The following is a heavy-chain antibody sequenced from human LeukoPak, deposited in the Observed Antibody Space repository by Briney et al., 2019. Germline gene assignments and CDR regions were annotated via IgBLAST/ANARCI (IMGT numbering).Heavy chain of an antibody. V-gene: IGHV3-11*01. J-gene: IGHJ4*02. D-gene: IGHD4-17*01. CDR3: AKGDYGDYLGRYYFDY. CDR1: GFTFSDYY. CDR2: ISSSGSTI. Sequence: PGGSLRLSCAASGFTFSDYYMSWIRQAPGKGLEWVSYISSSGSTIYYADSVKGRFTISRDNSKNTLYLQMNSLRAEDTAVYYCAKGDYGDYLGRYYFDYWGQGTLVTVSS.